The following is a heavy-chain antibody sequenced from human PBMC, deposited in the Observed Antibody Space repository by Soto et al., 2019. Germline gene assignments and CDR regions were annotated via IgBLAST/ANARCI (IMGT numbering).Heavy chain of an antibody. CDR3: ARPSYSSSWAFDY. Sequence: SETLSLTCTVSGGSISSSSYYWGWIRQPPGKGLEWIGSIYYSGSTYYNPSLKSRVTISVDTSKNQFSLKLSSVTAADTAVYYCARPSYSSSWAFDYWGQGTLVTVSS. V-gene: IGHV4-39*01. D-gene: IGHD6-13*01. J-gene: IGHJ4*02. CDR2: IYYSGST. CDR1: GGSISSSSYY.